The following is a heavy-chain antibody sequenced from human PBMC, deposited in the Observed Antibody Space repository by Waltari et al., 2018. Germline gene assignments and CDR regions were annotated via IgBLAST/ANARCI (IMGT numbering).Heavy chain of an antibody. CDR2: IYPGDSDT. CDR3: ARRILTGEGLTLNWFDP. Sequence: EVQLVQSGPEVKKPGESLRISCRDSGYGFDSYWIAWMRQMPGKGREWMGHIYPGDSDTRYNPSFQGQVTISADKSVSTVYLQWSSLKASDSAMYFCARRILTGEGLTLNWFDPWGQGTLVTVSS. D-gene: IGHD3-9*01. J-gene: IGHJ5*02. V-gene: IGHV5-51*01. CDR1: GYGFDSYW.